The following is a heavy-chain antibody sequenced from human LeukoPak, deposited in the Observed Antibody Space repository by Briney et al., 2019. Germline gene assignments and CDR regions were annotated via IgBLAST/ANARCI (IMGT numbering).Heavy chain of an antibody. D-gene: IGHD6-25*01. V-gene: IGHV5-51*01. CDR1: GYRFTTNW. CDR3: ARHKSSDSSAGDY. Sequence: GESLKISFKGSGYRFTTNWIGWVRQMPGKGLEWMGIIYPGDSDTRYSPSFQGQVTISADKSISTAYLQWSSLKASDTAMYYCARHKSSDSSAGDYWGQGTLVTVSS. J-gene: IGHJ4*02. CDR2: IYPGDSDT.